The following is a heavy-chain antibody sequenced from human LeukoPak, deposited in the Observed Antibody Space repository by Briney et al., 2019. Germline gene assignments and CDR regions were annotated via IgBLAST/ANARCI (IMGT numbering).Heavy chain of an antibody. CDR3: ARAGAAVTMFFDF. J-gene: IGHJ4*02. V-gene: IGHV1-18*01. CDR1: GYTFSDFG. CDR2: IGAYNDNT. D-gene: IGHD4-17*01. Sequence: ASVKVSCKASGYTFSDFGITWVRQAPGQGVEWMGWIGAYNDNTNYPLKFQGRVTLTTDTSTSTAYMELRSLTSDDTALYYCARAGAAVTMFFDFWGQGTLVTVSS.